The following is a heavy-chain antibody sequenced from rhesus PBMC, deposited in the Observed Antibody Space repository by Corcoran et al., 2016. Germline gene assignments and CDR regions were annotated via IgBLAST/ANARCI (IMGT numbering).Heavy chain of an antibody. Sequence: QLQLQESGPGLVKPSETLSVTCAVSGGSISSSYWSWIRQAPGKGLEWIGYIYGSGSSTNYNPSLKSRVTLSVDTSKNQLSLKRSSVTAADTAVYYCASGDYYFDYWGQGVLVTVSS. CDR2: IYGSGSST. V-gene: IGHV4-169*02. D-gene: IGHD3-3*01. CDR1: GGSISSSY. CDR3: ASGDYYFDY. J-gene: IGHJ4*01.